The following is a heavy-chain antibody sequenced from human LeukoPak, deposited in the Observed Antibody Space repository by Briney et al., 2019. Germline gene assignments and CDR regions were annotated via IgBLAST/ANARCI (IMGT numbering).Heavy chain of an antibody. J-gene: IGHJ4*02. CDR2: IHYSGTT. Sequence: PSETLSLTCTVSGGSISTYYWSWIRQPPGRGLEWIGYIHYSGTTNYNPSLKNRVTISLDTSKNQFSLNLSSVTAADTAVYYCARMGGYSGYATHWGQGTLVTVSS. V-gene: IGHV4-59*08. CDR3: ARMGGYSGYATH. CDR1: GGSISTYY. D-gene: IGHD5-12*01.